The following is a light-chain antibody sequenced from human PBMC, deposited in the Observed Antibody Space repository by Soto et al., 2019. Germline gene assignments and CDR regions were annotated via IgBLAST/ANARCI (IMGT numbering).Light chain of an antibody. CDR2: GAS. CDR3: QQYVTSPPVT. J-gene: IGKJ1*01. V-gene: IGKV3-20*01. Sequence: IVLTQSPGTLSLSPGERATLSCRASQSVSNNYLAWYQQKPGQAPRLLIYGASSRATGIPDRFSGSGSGTDFTLTISRLEPGDFAVYYCQQYVTSPPVTFGQGTKVEIK. CDR1: QSVSNNY.